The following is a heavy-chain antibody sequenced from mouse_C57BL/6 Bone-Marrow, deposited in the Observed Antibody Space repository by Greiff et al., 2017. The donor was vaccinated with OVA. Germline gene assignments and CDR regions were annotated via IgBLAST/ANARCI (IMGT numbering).Heavy chain of an antibody. CDR1: GYTFTSYW. Sequence: QVQLQQPGAELVMPGASVKLSCKASGYTFTSYWLHWVKQRPGQVLEWIGEIDPSDSYTTYNQKFKGKSTLTVDKSSSTAYMQLSSLTSEDSAVYYCARWAFDYWGQGTTLTVSS. CDR3: ARWAFDY. J-gene: IGHJ2*01. V-gene: IGHV1-69*01. CDR2: IDPSDSYT.